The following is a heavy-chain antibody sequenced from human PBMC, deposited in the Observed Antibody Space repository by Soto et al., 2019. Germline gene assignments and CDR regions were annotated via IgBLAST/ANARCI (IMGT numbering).Heavy chain of an antibody. CDR3: ARRSIMITFGGVIVIGNWFDP. J-gene: IGHJ5*02. CDR1: GGSISSGGYY. D-gene: IGHD3-16*02. Sequence: QVQLQESGPGLVKPSQTLSLTCTVSGGSISSGGYYWSWIRQHPGKGLEWIGYIYYSGSTYYNPSLKSRVTISVDTSKNQFSLKLSSVTAADTAVYYCARRSIMITFGGVIVIGNWFDPWGQGTLVTVSS. V-gene: IGHV4-31*03. CDR2: IYYSGST.